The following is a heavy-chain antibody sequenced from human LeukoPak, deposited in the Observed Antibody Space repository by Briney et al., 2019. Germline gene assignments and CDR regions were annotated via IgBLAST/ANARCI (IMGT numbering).Heavy chain of an antibody. V-gene: IGHV1-2*02. D-gene: IGHD2-15*01. CDR2: MNSNSGGA. CDR3: ARGHCSIGTCDVFYFDY. CDR1: GYTFTDYF. J-gene: IGHJ4*02. Sequence: ASVKVSCKASGYTFTDYFMRWVRQAPGQGLEWMGWMNSNSGGANYAQKFQGRVTMTRDTSTSTAYMELSSLRSDDSAVYYCARGHCSIGTCDVFYFDYWGQGILVTVSS.